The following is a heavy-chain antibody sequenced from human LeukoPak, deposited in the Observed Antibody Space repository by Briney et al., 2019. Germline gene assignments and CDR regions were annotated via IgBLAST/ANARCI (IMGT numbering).Heavy chain of an antibody. J-gene: IGHJ6*03. CDR1: GGSISSGGYY. Sequence: SETLSLTCTVSGGSISSGGYYWSWIRQHPGKGLEWIEYIYYSGSTYYNPSLKSRVTISVDTSKNQFSLKLSSVTAADTAVYYCARVSGSYYYYYYMDVWGKGTTVTVSS. CDR3: ARVSGSYYYYYYMDV. D-gene: IGHD3-10*01. CDR2: IYYSGST. V-gene: IGHV4-31*03.